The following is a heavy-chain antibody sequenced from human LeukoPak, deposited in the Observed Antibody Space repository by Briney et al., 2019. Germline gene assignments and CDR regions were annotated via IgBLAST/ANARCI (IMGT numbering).Heavy chain of an antibody. CDR2: ISYDGSNK. CDR1: GFTFSSYA. Sequence: PGRSLRLSCAASGFTFSSYAMHWVRQAPGKGPEWVAVISYDGSNKYYADSVKGRFTIARDNSKNTLYLQMNSLRAEDTAVYYCARADCSSTSCYRTDDFDIWGPGTIVTVSS. V-gene: IGHV3-30-3*01. J-gene: IGHJ3*02. CDR3: ARADCSSTSCYRTDDFDI. D-gene: IGHD2-2*01.